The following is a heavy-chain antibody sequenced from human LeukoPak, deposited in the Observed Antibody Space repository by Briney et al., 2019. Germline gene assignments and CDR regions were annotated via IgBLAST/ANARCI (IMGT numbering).Heavy chain of an antibody. V-gene: IGHV3-23*01. J-gene: IGHJ4*02. Sequence: GGSLRLSCAASGFTFSSYAMSWVRQAPGKGLEWVSAISGSGGSIYYADSVKGRFTISRDNSENTVYLQMNSLRADDTAVYYCAKTTAGYSSGRYPGWPVDYWGQGTLVTVSS. CDR2: ISGSGGSI. D-gene: IGHD6-19*01. CDR3: AKTTAGYSSGRYPGWPVDY. CDR1: GFTFSSYA.